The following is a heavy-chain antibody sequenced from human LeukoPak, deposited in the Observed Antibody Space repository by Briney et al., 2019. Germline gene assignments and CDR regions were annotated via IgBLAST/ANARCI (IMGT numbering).Heavy chain of an antibody. J-gene: IGHJ4*03. CDR2: IYHSGST. CDR3: ASRITMVRGVILDY. CDR1: GYSISSGYY. Sequence: PSEILSLTCTVSGYSISSGYYWGWIRQPPGKGLEWIGSIYHSGSTYYNPSLKSRVTISVDTSKNQFSLKLSSVTAADTAVYYCASRITMVRGVILDYWGQGTLVTVSS. V-gene: IGHV4-38-2*02. D-gene: IGHD3-10*01.